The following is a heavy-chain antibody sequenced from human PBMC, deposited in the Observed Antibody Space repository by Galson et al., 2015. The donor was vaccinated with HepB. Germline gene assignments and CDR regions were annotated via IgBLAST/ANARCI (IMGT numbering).Heavy chain of an antibody. J-gene: IGHJ4*02. CDR1: GFTFSNYS. Sequence: SLRLSCAASGFTFSNYSMSWVRQAPGKGLEWVATVSAGGGSTIYADSVKGRFTISRDNSKNTLYVQMNSLTDEDTAVYYCAKDGRPVPLERRPYFDYRGQGTLVPV. D-gene: IGHD1-1*01. CDR3: AKDGRPVPLERRPYFDY. V-gene: IGHV3-23*01. CDR2: VSAGGGST.